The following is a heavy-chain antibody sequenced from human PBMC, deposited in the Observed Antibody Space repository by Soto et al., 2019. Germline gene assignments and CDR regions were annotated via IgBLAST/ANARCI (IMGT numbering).Heavy chain of an antibody. CDR1: GGSISSGGYY. V-gene: IGHV4-31*03. J-gene: IGHJ6*02. CDR2: IYYSGST. CDR3: ARSIAARRHLPYGMDV. Sequence: PSETLSLTCTVSGGSISSGGYYWSWIRQRPGKGLEWIGYIYYSGSTYYNPSLKSRVTISVDTSKSQFSLKLSSVTAADTAVYYCARSIAARRHLPYGMDVWGQGTTVTVSS. D-gene: IGHD6-6*01.